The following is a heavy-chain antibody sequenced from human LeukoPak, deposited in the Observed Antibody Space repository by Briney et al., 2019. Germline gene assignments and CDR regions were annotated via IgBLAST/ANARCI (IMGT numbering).Heavy chain of an antibody. CDR2: IKSKTDGGTT. CDR1: GFTFSNAW. CDR3: TTDEANWNYGSGAFDI. J-gene: IGHJ3*02. V-gene: IGHV3-15*01. Sequence: PGGSLRLSCAASGFTFSNAWMSWVRQAPGRGLEWVGRIKSKTDGGTTDYAAPVKGRFTISRDDSKNTLYLQMNSLKTEDTAVYYCTTDEANWNYGSGAFDIWGQGTMVTASS. D-gene: IGHD1-7*01.